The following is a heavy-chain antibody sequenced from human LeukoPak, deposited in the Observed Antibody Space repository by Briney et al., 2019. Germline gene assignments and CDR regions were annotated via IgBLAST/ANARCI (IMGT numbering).Heavy chain of an antibody. CDR2: ISAYNGNT. CDR1: GYTFTSYG. D-gene: IGHD3-10*01. V-gene: IGHV1-18*01. Sequence: ASVKVSCKASGYTFTSYGISWVRQAPGQGLEWMGWISAYNGNTKYAQKLQGRVTMTTDTSTSTAYIELWSLRSDDTAVYYCARELYRPEQKLDYWGQGTLVTVSS. CDR3: ARELYRPEQKLDY. J-gene: IGHJ4*02.